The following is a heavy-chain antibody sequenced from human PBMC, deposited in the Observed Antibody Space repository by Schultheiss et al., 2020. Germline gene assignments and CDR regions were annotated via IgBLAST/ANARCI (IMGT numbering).Heavy chain of an antibody. CDR1: GFTFSSYA. D-gene: IGHD6-13*01. CDR3: ARASRVIAAAGTFYYYYMDV. V-gene: IGHV3-30-3*01. J-gene: IGHJ6*03. CDR2: ISYDGSNK. Sequence: GGSLRLYCAASGFTFSSYAMHWVRQAPGKGLEWVAVISYDGSNKYYADSVKGRFTISRDNSKNTLYLQMNSLRAEDTAVYYCARASRVIAAAGTFYYYYMDVWGKGTTVTVSS.